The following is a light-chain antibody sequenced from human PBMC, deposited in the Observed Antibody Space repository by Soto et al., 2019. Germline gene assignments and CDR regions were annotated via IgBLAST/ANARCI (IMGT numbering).Light chain of an antibody. CDR2: DAS. CDR1: QSIGTY. V-gene: IGKV3-11*01. Sequence: EIVLTQSPGTLSLSPGERVTLSCRASQSIGTYLAWYQQKPGQAPRLLIYDASNRATGIPARFSGGGSGTDFTLTISSLEPEDFAVYYCQQRNPLTFGGGTKVDIK. CDR3: QQRNPLT. J-gene: IGKJ4*01.